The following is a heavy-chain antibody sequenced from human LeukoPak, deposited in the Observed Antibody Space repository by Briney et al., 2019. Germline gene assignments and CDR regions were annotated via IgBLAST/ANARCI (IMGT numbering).Heavy chain of an antibody. Sequence: GGSLRLSCAASGLTFSRYNMNWVRQAPGGGLEWIAHINTKGGLIYYANSVKGRFTISRDNAKNSLYLEMRSLRAEDTAVYYCARDQGGGVFDIWGRGTMVTVSS. D-gene: IGHD3-16*01. CDR3: ARDQGGGVFDI. CDR1: GLTFSRYN. V-gene: IGHV3-48*01. CDR2: INTKGGLI. J-gene: IGHJ3*02.